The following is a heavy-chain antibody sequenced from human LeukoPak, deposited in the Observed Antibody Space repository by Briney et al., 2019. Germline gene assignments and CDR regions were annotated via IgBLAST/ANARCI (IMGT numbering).Heavy chain of an antibody. CDR3: AKEAAGIGVPRFDP. D-gene: IGHD2-8*01. V-gene: IGHV3-23*01. Sequence: GGSLRLSCTASGFTFSDYAMSWVRQAPGEGLEWVSGIANDGSTYYADSVKGRFTISRENSKNTLYLQMSSLTTEDTALYYCAKEAAGIGVPRFDPLVQGTLVTVSS. CDR2: IANDGST. J-gene: IGHJ5*02. CDR1: GFTFSDYA.